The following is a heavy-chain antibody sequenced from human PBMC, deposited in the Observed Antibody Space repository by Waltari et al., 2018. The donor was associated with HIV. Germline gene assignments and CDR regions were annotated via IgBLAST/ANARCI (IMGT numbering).Heavy chain of an antibody. J-gene: IGHJ4*02. CDR3: TSEEDYGSGSHFDY. V-gene: IGHV3-15*01. CDR1: GFPLISVW. CDR2: IKTKGDGGAT. D-gene: IGHD3-10*01. Sequence: EVQLVESGGDLLKPGGCLRLSCAASGFPLISVWMGWVGQAPGKGLEWVGRIKTKGDGGATDYAAAVKGRFTISRDDSKNTVYLQMNSLKIEDTAVYYCTSEEDYGSGSHFDYWGQGTLVTVSS.